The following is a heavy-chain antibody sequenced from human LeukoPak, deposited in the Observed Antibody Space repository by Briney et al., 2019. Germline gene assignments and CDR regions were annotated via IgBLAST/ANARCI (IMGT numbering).Heavy chain of an antibody. D-gene: IGHD4-23*01. CDR1: GFTFSTYS. V-gene: IGHV3-48*01. Sequence: GGSLRLSCAASGFTFSTYSMNWVRQAPGKGLEWVSYISSSSSTIYYADSLKGRFTISRDNSKNTLYLQMNSLRTEDTAVYYCARDDYGGIHWYFDLWGPGTLVTVSS. CDR2: ISSSSSTI. CDR3: ARDDYGGIHWYFDL. J-gene: IGHJ2*01.